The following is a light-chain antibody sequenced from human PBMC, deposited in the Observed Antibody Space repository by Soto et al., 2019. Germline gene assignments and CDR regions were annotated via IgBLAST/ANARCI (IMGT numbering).Light chain of an antibody. J-gene: IGLJ3*02. CDR1: SSDVGSYNL. CDR3: CSYATSSTLV. CDR2: EVN. Sequence: QSVLTQPASVSGSPGQSITISCTGTSSDVGSYNLVSWYQQHPGKAPKLMIYEVNKRPSGVSNRFSGSKPGNTASLTISGLQAEDEADYYCCSYATSSTLVFGGGTQLTVL. V-gene: IGLV2-23*02.